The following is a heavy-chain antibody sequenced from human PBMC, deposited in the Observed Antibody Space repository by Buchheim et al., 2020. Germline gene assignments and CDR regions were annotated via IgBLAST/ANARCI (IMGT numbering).Heavy chain of an antibody. Sequence: QVQLVESGGGVVQPGRSLRLSCAASGFTFSSYAMHWVRQAPGQGLEWVAVISYDGSNKYYGDSVKGRFTISRDNSKNTLYLQMNSLRAEDTAVYYCARAGGYSSSSGSYWGQGTL. CDR2: ISYDGSNK. CDR3: ARAGGYSSSSGSY. CDR1: GFTFSSYA. V-gene: IGHV3-30-3*01. D-gene: IGHD6-6*01. J-gene: IGHJ4*02.